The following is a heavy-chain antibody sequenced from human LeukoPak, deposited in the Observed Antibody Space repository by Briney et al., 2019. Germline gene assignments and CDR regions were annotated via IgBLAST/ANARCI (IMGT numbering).Heavy chain of an antibody. D-gene: IGHD6-13*01. CDR2: ISSSSSYI. CDR1: GFTFSSYS. V-gene: IGHV3-21*01. Sequence: PGGSLRLSYAASGFTFSSYSMNWVRQAPGKGLEWVSSISSSSSYIYYADSVKGRFTISRDNAKNSLYLQMNSLRAEDTAVYYCARDDWQQLSMVMDVWGQGTTVTVSS. J-gene: IGHJ6*02. CDR3: ARDDWQQLSMVMDV.